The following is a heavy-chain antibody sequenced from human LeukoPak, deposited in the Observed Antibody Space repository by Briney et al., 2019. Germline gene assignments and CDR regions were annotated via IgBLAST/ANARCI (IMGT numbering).Heavy chain of an antibody. V-gene: IGHV1-18*01. D-gene: IGHD3-3*01. CDR3: ARAVTIFGVVTRFDP. CDR2: ISAYNGNT. J-gene: IGHJ5*02. Sequence: ASVKVSCKASGYTFTSYGISWVRQAPGQGLDWMECISAYNGNTNYAQKLQGRVTMTTDTSTSTAYMELRSLRSDDTAVYYCARAVTIFGVVTRFDPWGQGTLVTVSS. CDR1: GYTFTSYG.